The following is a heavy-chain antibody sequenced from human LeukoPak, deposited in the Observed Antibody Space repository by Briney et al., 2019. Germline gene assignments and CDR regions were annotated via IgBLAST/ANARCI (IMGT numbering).Heavy chain of an antibody. CDR3: ARGDRPWEFQHRGGKFGD. CDR2: ISHTGSP. J-gene: IGHJ4*02. CDR1: GYSISTAYY. D-gene: IGHD1-26*01. Sequence: KASETLSLTCTVSGYSISTAYYWGWIRQPPGKGLEWVGSISHTGSPYYNPALKSRVTISLDTSKNHFSLRLASVTAADTAVYYCARGDRPWEFQHRGGKFGDWGQGTLVTVSS. V-gene: IGHV4-38-2*02.